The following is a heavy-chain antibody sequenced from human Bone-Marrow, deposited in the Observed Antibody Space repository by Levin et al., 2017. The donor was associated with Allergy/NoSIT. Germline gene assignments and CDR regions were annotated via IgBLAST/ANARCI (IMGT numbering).Heavy chain of an antibody. V-gene: IGHV4-30-4*01. D-gene: IGHD6-19*01. J-gene: IGHJ4*02. CDR1: GDSISSGIFY. Sequence: SETLSLTCSVSGDSISSGIFYWSWIRQSPGKGLEWIGYINYSGTSYYNPSLKSRLTMSVDTSKNQLSLTLTSVTAADTAMYFCARAPVYMNGWNGGFDFWGQGILVTVSS. CDR2: INYSGTS. CDR3: ARAPVYMNGWNGGFDF.